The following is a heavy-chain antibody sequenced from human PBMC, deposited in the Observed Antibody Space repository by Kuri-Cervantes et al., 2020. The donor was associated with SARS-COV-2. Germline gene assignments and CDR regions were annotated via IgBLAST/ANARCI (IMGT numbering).Heavy chain of an antibody. V-gene: IGHV1-18*01. D-gene: IGHD3-3*01. CDR3: AREGLHRLGVFGVVDAGYFQH. CDR1: GGNFSNYA. Sequence: ASVKVSCKASGGNFSNYAITWVRQAPGQGLEWMGWISAYNGNTNYAQKLQGRVTMTTDTSTSTAYMELRSLRSDDTAVYYCAREGLHRLGVFGVVDAGYFQHWGQGTLVTVSS. J-gene: IGHJ1*01. CDR2: ISAYNGNT.